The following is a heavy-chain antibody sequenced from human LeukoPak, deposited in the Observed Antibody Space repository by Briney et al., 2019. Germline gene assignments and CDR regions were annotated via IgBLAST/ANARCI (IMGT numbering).Heavy chain of an antibody. D-gene: IGHD5-12*01. J-gene: IGHJ5*02. Sequence: GGSLRLSCAASGFTFSNAWMTWVRQAPGKGLEWVGRVKNKPDGGTTDYAAPVKGRFTISRDDSINTLYLQMNSLKTEDTAFYYCTTVGVATSGFFGPWGQGTLVTVSS. CDR3: TTVGVATSGFFGP. CDR1: GFTFSNAW. V-gene: IGHV3-15*05. CDR2: VKNKPDGGTT.